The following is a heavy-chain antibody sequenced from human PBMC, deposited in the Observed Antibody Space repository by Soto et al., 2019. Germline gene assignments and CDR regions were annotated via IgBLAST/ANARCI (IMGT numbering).Heavy chain of an antibody. Sequence: TLSLTCTVSGGSISSGGYYWSWIRQHPGKGLEWIGYIYYSGSTYYNPSLKSRVTISVDTSKNQFSLKLSSVTAADTAVYYCARSLLSIDFWSDPPTKYYYYGMDVWGQGTTVTVSS. D-gene: IGHD3-3*01. CDR2: IYYSGST. J-gene: IGHJ6*02. CDR1: GGSISSGGYY. CDR3: ARSLLSIDFWSDPPTKYYYYGMDV. V-gene: IGHV4-31*03.